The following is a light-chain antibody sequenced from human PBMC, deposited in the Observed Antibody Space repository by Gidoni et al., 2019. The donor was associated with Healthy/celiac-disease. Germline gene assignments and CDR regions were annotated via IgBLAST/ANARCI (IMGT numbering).Light chain of an antibody. CDR1: QSISSY. Sequence: DIQMTQSPSSLSASVGDRVTITCRASQSISSYLNWYQQKPGEAPKLLIDDASSLQSGVPSRFSGSGSGTDFTLTISSLQPEDFATYYCQQSYSTPDTFGPGTKVDIK. J-gene: IGKJ3*01. CDR2: DAS. V-gene: IGKV1-39*01. CDR3: QQSYSTPDT.